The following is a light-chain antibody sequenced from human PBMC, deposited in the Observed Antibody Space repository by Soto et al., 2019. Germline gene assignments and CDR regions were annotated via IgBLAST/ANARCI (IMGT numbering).Light chain of an antibody. CDR3: SSYAGSNNYV. Sequence: ALTQPPSASGSPGQSVTISCTGTSSDVGGYNYVSWYQQRPGKAPKLMIYEVSKRPSGVPDRFSGSKSGNTASLTVSGLQAEDEADYYCSSYAGSNNYVFGTGTKVTVL. CDR2: EVS. J-gene: IGLJ1*01. CDR1: SSDVGGYNY. V-gene: IGLV2-8*01.